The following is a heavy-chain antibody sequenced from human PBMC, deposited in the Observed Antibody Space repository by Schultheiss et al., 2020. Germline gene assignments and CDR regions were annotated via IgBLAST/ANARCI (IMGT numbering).Heavy chain of an antibody. V-gene: IGHV3-9*01. CDR1: GFTFDDYA. D-gene: IGHD3-22*01. CDR3: ARDVYYYDSSAPLGHDAFDI. Sequence: GGSLRLSCAASGFTFDDYAMHWVRQAPGKGLEWVSGISWNSGSIGYADSVRGRFTIARDYSKNTLCPQVNSLRAEDTAVYYCARDVYYYDSSAPLGHDAFDIWGQGTMVTVSS. J-gene: IGHJ3*02. CDR2: ISWNSGSI.